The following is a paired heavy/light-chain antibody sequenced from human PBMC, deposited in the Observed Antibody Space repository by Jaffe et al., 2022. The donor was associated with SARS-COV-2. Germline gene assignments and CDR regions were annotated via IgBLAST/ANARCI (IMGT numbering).Heavy chain of an antibody. D-gene: IGHD3-3*01. V-gene: IGHV3-48*03. CDR3: ARDSGYCTTATCHHFDY. Sequence: EVQLVESGGGLVQPGGSLRLSCAASGFTFSTYEMNWVRQAPGKGLEWLSYISSSGTTIYYADSVKGRFTISRDNARNSLYLQMNSLRAEDTAVYYCARDSGYCTTATCHHFDYWGQGALVTVSS. CDR1: GFTFSTYE. CDR2: ISSSGTTI. J-gene: IGHJ4*02.
Light chain of an antibody. Sequence: DIQMTQFPSSLSASVGDRVTITCRASQTINSQLNWYQQKPGKAPKVLIYAASNLQSGVPSRFSGSASGTDFILTISSLQPEDFATYYCQQSTTIPYTFGQGTKLEMK. V-gene: IGKV1-39*01. CDR3: QQSTTIPYT. J-gene: IGKJ2*01. CDR2: AAS. CDR1: QTINSQ.